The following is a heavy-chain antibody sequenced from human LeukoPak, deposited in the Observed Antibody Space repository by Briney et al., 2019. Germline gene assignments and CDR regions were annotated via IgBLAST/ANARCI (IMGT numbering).Heavy chain of an antibody. J-gene: IGHJ4*02. Sequence: PGGSLRLSCAASGFTFCGYSMNWVRQAPGKGLEWLSYISSGSRTIYYADSVKGRFTVSRDNAKNSLYLQMNSLRAEDTAVYYCARESISGHRDFDYWGQGALVTVSS. V-gene: IGHV3-48*01. CDR2: ISSGSRTI. CDR3: ARESISGHRDFDY. CDR1: GFTFCGYS. D-gene: IGHD1-26*01.